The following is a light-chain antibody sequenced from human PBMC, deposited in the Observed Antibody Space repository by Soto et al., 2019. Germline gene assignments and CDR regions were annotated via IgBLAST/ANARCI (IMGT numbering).Light chain of an antibody. CDR1: QYINTR. Sequence: EIVLTQSPATLSSFPGDRVTLSCRASQYINTRLAWYQHRPGQAPRLLIYQTSIRAAGIPARFSGSGSGTEFTLTISSLEPEDFAVYYCQQRSNWLSITFGQGTRLEIK. J-gene: IGKJ5*01. CDR2: QTS. CDR3: QQRSNWLSIT. V-gene: IGKV3-11*01.